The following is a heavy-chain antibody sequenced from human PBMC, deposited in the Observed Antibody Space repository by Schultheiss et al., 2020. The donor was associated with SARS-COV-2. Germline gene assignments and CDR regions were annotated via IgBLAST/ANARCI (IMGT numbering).Heavy chain of an antibody. J-gene: IGHJ4*02. Sequence: GGSLRLSCAASGFTFSSYAIHWVRQAPGKGLEWVAVISYDGSNKYYADSVKGRFTISRDNSKNTLYLQMNSLRAEDTAVYYCARVAGIQLWFFYFDYWGQGTLVTVSS. V-gene: IGHV3-30*01. CDR2: ISYDGSNK. D-gene: IGHD5-18*01. CDR1: GFTFSSYA. CDR3: ARVAGIQLWFFYFDY.